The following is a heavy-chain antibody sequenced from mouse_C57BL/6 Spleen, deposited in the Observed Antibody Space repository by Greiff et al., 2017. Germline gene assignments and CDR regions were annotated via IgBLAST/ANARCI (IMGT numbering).Heavy chain of an antibody. CDR2: IYPRSGNT. J-gene: IGHJ2*01. CDR3: ARGREYDCLFDY. V-gene: IGHV1-81*01. Sequence: QVQLQQSGAELARPGASVKLSCKASGYTFTSYGISWVKQRTGQGLEWIGEIYPRSGNTYYNEKFKGKATLTADKSSSTAYMELRSLTSEDSAVYFCARGREYDCLFDYWGQGTTLTVSS. D-gene: IGHD2-4*01. CDR1: GYTFTSYG.